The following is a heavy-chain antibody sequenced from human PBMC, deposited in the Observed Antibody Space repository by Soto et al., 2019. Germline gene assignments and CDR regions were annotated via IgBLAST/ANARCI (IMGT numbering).Heavy chain of an antibody. J-gene: IGHJ4*02. V-gene: IGHV3-30*04. CDR2: MSYDGTSE. Sequence: GGSLRLSCAASGFSFTHYTINWVRQAPGKGLEWVAVMSYDGTSEYYADSVRGRFTISRDNSKSTVYLQMNSLTPEDTALYYCARKWGTYSSASLDYWGLGTLVTVSS. D-gene: IGHD6-19*01. CDR3: ARKWGTYSSASLDY. CDR1: GFSFTHYT.